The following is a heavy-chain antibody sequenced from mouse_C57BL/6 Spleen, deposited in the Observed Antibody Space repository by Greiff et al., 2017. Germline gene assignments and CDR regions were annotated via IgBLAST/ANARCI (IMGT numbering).Heavy chain of an antibody. V-gene: IGHV1-69*01. CDR2: IDPSDSYT. D-gene: IGHD2-2*01. J-gene: IGHJ3*01. CDR3: ARGEGGYPGAY. Sequence: QVQLQQPGAELVMPGASVKLSCKASGYTFTSYWMHWVKQRPGQGLAWIGEIDPSDSYTNYNQKFKGKSTLTVDKSSSTAYMQLSSLTSEDSAVYYCARGEGGYPGAYWGQGTLVTVSA. CDR1: GYTFTSYW.